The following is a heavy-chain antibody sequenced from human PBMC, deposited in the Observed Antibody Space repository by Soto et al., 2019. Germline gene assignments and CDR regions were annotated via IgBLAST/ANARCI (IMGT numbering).Heavy chain of an antibody. D-gene: IGHD5-18*01. Sequence: EVQLVESGGGLVQPGGSLRLSCAASGFTVSSNYMSWVRQAPGKGLEWVSVIYSGGSTYYADSVKGRFTISRDNSKNTLYLQMNSLRDEDTAVYYCASNTAVDTAMVRDYWGQGTLVTVSS. V-gene: IGHV3-66*01. J-gene: IGHJ4*02. CDR2: IYSGGST. CDR3: ASNTAVDTAMVRDY. CDR1: GFTVSSNY.